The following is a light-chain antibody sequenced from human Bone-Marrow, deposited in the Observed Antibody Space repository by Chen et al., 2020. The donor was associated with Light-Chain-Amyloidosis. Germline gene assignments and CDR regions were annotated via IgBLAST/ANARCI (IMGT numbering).Light chain of an antibody. CDR1: SSDIGDYNY. V-gene: IGLV2-14*01. J-gene: IGLJ3*02. CDR2: DCS. Sequence: SALTXPASXXGSPGXSITISCTGTSSDIGDYNYVSWDQQHPGKAPKLMIYDCSNRPSGVXYRFSXXKSGVTASLTISGLQAEDEADYFCSSXXSSSTRVFGGGTKLTVL. CDR3: SSXXSSSTRV.